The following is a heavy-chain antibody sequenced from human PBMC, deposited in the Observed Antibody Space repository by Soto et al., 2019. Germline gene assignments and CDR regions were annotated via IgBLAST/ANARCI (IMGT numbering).Heavy chain of an antibody. CDR1: GGSFSGYY. Sequence: SETLSLTCAVYGGSFSGYYWSWIRQPPGKGLEWIGEINHSGSTNYNPSLKSRVTISVDTSKNQFSLKLSSVTAADTAVYYCATGYSSGWYGRDYWGQGTLVTVSS. CDR3: ATGYSSGWYGRDY. V-gene: IGHV4-34*01. J-gene: IGHJ4*02. CDR2: INHSGST. D-gene: IGHD6-19*01.